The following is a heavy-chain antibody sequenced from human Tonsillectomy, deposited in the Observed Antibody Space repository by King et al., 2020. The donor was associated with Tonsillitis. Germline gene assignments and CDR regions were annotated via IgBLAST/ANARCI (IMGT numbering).Heavy chain of an antibody. J-gene: IGHJ6*03. CDR2: ISSSSSTI. Sequence: VQLVESGGGLVQPGGFLRLSCAASGFTFSSYSMNWVRQAPGKGLEWVSYISSSSSTIYYADSVKGRFTISRDNAKNSLYLQMNSLRAEETAVYYCARNFGYYDFWSGSYTLPEVDYYYMDVWGKGTTVTVSS. CDR3: ARNFGYYDFWSGSYTLPEVDYYYMDV. V-gene: IGHV3-48*01. CDR1: GFTFSSYS. D-gene: IGHD3-3*01.